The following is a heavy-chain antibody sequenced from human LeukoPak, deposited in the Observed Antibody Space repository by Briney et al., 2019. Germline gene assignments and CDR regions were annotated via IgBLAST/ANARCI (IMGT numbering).Heavy chain of an antibody. Sequence: GESLKISCKGSGYSFTSYWIGWVRQMPGKGLEWMGIIYPGDSDTRYSPSFQGQVTISADKSISTAYLQWSSLKASDTAMYYCARAGIAAAGTPLDAFDIWGQGTMVTASS. D-gene: IGHD6-13*01. CDR1: GYSFTSYW. CDR3: ARAGIAAAGTPLDAFDI. V-gene: IGHV5-51*01. J-gene: IGHJ3*02. CDR2: IYPGDSDT.